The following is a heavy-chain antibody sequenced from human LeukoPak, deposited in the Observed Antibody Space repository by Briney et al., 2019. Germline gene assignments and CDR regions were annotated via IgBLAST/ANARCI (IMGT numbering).Heavy chain of an antibody. CDR3: ARVDSSSWYTFDY. CDR1: GGSISSYY. D-gene: IGHD6-13*01. CDR2: IYTSGST. Sequence: SETLSLTCAVSGGSISSYYWSWIRQPPGKGLEWIGYIYTSGSTNYNPSLKSRVTISVDTSKNQFSLKLSSVTAADTAVYYCARVDSSSWYTFDYWGQGTLVTVSS. V-gene: IGHV4-4*09. J-gene: IGHJ4*02.